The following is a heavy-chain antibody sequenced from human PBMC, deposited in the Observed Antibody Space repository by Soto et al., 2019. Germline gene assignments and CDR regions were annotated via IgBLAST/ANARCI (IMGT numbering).Heavy chain of an antibody. V-gene: IGHV4-34*01. CDR1: GGSFSGYY. Sequence: PSETLSLTCAVYGGSFSGYYWSWIRQPPGKGLEWIGEINHSGSTNYNPSLKSRVTISVDTSKNQFSLKLSSVTAADTAVYYCARGRSYSYGLTYYYYYYMDVWGKGTTVTVSS. D-gene: IGHD5-18*01. J-gene: IGHJ6*03. CDR2: INHSGST. CDR3: ARGRSYSYGLTYYYYYYMDV.